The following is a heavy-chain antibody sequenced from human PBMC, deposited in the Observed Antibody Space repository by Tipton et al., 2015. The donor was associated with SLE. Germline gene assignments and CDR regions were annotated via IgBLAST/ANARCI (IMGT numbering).Heavy chain of an antibody. V-gene: IGHV4-59*01. CDR3: AREGQQLVYFDL. CDR2: IYYSGST. J-gene: IGHJ2*01. CDR1: GGSISSYN. D-gene: IGHD6-13*01. Sequence: LRISCTVAGGSISSYNWSWIRQPLGKGLEWNGYIYYSGSTNYNPSLKSRITISVDTSTNQSSLKLSSVIAADTAVYYCAREGQQLVYFDLWGRGTLVTVSS.